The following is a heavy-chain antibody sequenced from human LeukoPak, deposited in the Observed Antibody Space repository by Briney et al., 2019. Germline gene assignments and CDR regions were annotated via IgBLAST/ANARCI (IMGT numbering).Heavy chain of an antibody. Sequence: PGGSLRLSCAASGFIFNHYAMAWVRQAPGKGLEWVSGISASGGGTYHADSVRGRFSISRDNSKNTLYLHMNNLRVEDSAVYYCAKEKTVRGVIPLHLDFWGQGPLVVVSS. J-gene: IGHJ4*02. D-gene: IGHD3-10*01. CDR2: ISASGGGT. V-gene: IGHV3-23*01. CDR1: GFIFNHYA. CDR3: AKEKTVRGVIPLHLDF.